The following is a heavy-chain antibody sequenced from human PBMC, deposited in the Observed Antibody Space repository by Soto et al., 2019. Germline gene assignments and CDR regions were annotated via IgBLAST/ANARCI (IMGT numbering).Heavy chain of an antibody. CDR3: ARRGIVVVPAALGEDYYGMDV. CDR1: GGSISSSSYY. CDR2: IYYSGST. Sequence: QLQLQESGPGLVKPSETLSLTCTVSGGSISSSSYYWGWIRQPPGKGLEWIGSIYYSGSTYYNPSLKSRVTISVDTSKNQFSLKLSSVTAADTAVYYCARRGIVVVPAALGEDYYGMDVW. J-gene: IGHJ6*01. D-gene: IGHD2-2*01. V-gene: IGHV4-39*01.